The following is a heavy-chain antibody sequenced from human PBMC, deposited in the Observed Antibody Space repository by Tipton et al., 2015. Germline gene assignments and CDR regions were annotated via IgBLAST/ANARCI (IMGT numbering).Heavy chain of an antibody. CDR3: ARARGRHGGLFDS. CDR2: IQYSGST. CDR1: GGSVNSANYY. J-gene: IGHJ4*02. V-gene: IGHV4-61*01. Sequence: TLSLTCTVSGGSVNSANYYWSRIRQPPGKELEWIGYIQYSGSTNYNPSLKSRVTISVDTSKTQFSLKMSSVTASDTAVYYCARARGRHGGLFDSWGQGILVTVSS. D-gene: IGHD4-23*01.